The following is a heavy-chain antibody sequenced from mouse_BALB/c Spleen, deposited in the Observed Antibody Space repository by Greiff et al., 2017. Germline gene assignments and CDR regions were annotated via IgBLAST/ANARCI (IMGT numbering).Heavy chain of an antibody. CDR1: GYTFTDYA. V-gene: IGHV1S137*01. J-gene: IGHJ4*01. D-gene: IGHD2-14*01. Sequence: QVQLKQSGAELVRPGVSVKISCKGSGYTFTDYAMHWVKQSHAKSLEWIGVISTYYGDASYNQKFKGKATMTVDKSSSTAYMELARLTSEDSAIYYCARKGKNYRYDYAMDYWGQGTSVTVSS. CDR3: ARKGKNYRYDYAMDY. CDR2: ISTYYGDA.